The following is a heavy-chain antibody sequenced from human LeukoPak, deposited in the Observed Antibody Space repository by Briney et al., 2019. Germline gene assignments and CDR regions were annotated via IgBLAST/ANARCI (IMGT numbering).Heavy chain of an antibody. CDR3: ARSAHYYYYMDV. CDR1: GGTFSSYA. V-gene: IGHV1-69*13. CDR2: IIPIFGTA. J-gene: IGHJ6*03. Sequence: SVKVSCKASGGTFSSYAISWVRQAPGQGLEWMGGIIPIFGTANYAQKFQGRVTITADESTSTAYMELSSLRSEDTAVYYCARSAHYYYYMDVWGKGTTVTVSS.